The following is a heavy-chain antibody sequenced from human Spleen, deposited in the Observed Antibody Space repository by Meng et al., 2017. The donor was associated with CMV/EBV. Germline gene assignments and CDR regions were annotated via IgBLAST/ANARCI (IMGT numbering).Heavy chain of an antibody. J-gene: IGHJ6*02. CDR3: ARSFVLIPGTVRIYAMDV. D-gene: IGHD2-8*01. V-gene: IGHV3-21*01. CDR2: LGRSSDYV. Sequence: GGSLRLSCAASGFIFSNFAMSWVRQAPGKGLEWLSSLGRSSDYVDYADSVKGRFTVSRDNAKDSLFLQMSSLRDDDTAVYYCARSFVLIPGTVRIYAMDVWGQGTTVTVSS. CDR1: GFIFSNFA.